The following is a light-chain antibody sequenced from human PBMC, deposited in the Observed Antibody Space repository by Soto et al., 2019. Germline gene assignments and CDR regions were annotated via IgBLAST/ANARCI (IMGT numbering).Light chain of an antibody. J-gene: IGKJ4*01. Sequence: DIQMTQSPSSLSASVGDRVTITCQASQDISKYLNWYQQRPGKAPKLLIYDASSLEAGVPSRFTGSGSGTDFTFTISSLQPEDIATYYCQQYDNHPVTVGGGTKVEIK. CDR1: QDISKY. CDR3: QQYDNHPVT. V-gene: IGKV1-33*01. CDR2: DAS.